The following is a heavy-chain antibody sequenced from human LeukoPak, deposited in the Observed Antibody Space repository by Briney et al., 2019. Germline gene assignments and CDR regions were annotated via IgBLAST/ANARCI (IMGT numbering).Heavy chain of an antibody. CDR3: AKKYGATVYGSGLNYFDY. V-gene: IGHV3-30-3*01. J-gene: IGHJ4*02. Sequence: GGSLRLSCAASGFTFSSYAMHWVRQAPGKGLEWVAVISYDGSNKYYADSVKGRFTISRDNSKNTLYLQMNSLRAEDTAIYYCAKKYGATVYGSGLNYFDYWGQGTLVTVSS. CDR2: ISYDGSNK. CDR1: GFTFSSYA. D-gene: IGHD6-19*01.